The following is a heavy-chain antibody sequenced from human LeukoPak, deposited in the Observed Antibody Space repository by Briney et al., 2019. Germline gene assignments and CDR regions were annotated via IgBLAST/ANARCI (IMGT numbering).Heavy chain of an antibody. CDR2: IIPIYDTA. CDR1: GITFSSYA. V-gene: IGHV1-69*05. CDR3: ARSDYFDY. Sequence: ASVKVSCKASGITFSSYAIDWVRQAPGQGLECMGGIIPIYDTAHYAQKFQDRVTITTDESTSTAYMELSSLRSEDTAVYYCARSDYFDYWGQGTLVTVSS. J-gene: IGHJ4*02.